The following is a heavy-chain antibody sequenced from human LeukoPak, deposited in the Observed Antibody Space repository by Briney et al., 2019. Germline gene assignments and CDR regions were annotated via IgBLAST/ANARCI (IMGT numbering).Heavy chain of an antibody. CDR3: ARDLWFGAGRVFDI. J-gene: IGHJ3*02. V-gene: IGHV4-4*07. CDR2: IYTSGST. Sequence: SETLSLTCTVSGGSISSYYWSWIRQPAGKGLEWIGRIYTSGSTNYNPSLKSRVTISGDTSNNQFSLKLSSVSAADTAVYYCARDLWFGAGRVFDIWGQGTMVTVSS. CDR1: GGSISSYY. D-gene: IGHD3-10*01.